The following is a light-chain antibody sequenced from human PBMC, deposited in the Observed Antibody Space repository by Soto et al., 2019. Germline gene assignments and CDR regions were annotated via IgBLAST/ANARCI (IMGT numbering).Light chain of an antibody. V-gene: IGKV3-20*01. Sequence: EIVLTQSPGTPSLSPGERGTLSCRASQRISSSHLAWYQQKPGQAPRLLIYGASFRATGIPDRFSGSGSGTDFTLTISRLEPEDIAVYYCQQFSYSPWTFGQGTKVEVK. CDR1: QRISSSH. CDR3: QQFSYSPWT. J-gene: IGKJ1*01. CDR2: GAS.